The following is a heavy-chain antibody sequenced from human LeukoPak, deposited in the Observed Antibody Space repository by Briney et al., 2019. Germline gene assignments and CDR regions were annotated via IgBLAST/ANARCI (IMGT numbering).Heavy chain of an antibody. CDR3: GKEILTGYYIDY. Sequence: GGSLRLSCAASGFTFSDYGMHWVRQAPGKGLEWVAIVSYDGNIKYYADSVKGRFSIYRDNSNNMLYLQMNSLRAEDTAVYYCGKEILTGYYIDYWGQGTLVTVSS. D-gene: IGHD3-9*01. CDR2: VSYDGNIK. CDR1: GFTFSDYG. V-gene: IGHV3-30*18. J-gene: IGHJ4*02.